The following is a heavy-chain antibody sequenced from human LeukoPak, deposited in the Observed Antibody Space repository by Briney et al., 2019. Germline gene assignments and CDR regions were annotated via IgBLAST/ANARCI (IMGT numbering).Heavy chain of an antibody. D-gene: IGHD3-22*01. CDR2: INWNGGST. Sequence: GGSLRLSCAASGFTFDDYAMHWVRQAPGKGLEWVSGINWNGGSTGYADSVKGQFTISRDNAKNSLYLRMNSLRAEDTALYHCARDYYDSSGYRTYGYWGQGTLVTVSS. V-gene: IGHV3-20*01. CDR1: GFTFDDYA. J-gene: IGHJ4*02. CDR3: ARDYYDSSGYRTYGY.